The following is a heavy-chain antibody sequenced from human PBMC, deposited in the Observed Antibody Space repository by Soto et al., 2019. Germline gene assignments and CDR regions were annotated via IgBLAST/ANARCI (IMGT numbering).Heavy chain of an antibody. CDR2: IYYSGRT. V-gene: IGHV4-39*01. CDR3: ARQRTTVVTQAYFDH. D-gene: IGHD2-21*02. CDR1: GESISSSSYY. J-gene: IGHJ4*02. Sequence: TCIVSGESISSSSYYWGWIRQPPGKGLEWIGSIYYSGRTYYNPSFKSRVTIYIDTSKNQFSLKLSSVTATDTAVYYCARQRTTVVTQAYFDHWGQGALVTVSS.